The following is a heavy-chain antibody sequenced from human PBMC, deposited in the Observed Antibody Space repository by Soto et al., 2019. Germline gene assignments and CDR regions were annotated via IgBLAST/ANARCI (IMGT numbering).Heavy chain of an antibody. V-gene: IGHV3-53*04. D-gene: IGHD4-4*01. CDR2: IYSGGST. Sequence: GGSLRLSCAASGFTVSSNYMSWVRQAPGKGLEWVSVIYSGGSTYYADTVKGRFTISRHNSKNTLYLQMNSLRAEDTAVYYCARTREDYSNEGGVYYYYMDVWGKGTTVTVSS. CDR1: GFTVSSNY. J-gene: IGHJ6*03. CDR3: ARTREDYSNEGGVYYYYMDV.